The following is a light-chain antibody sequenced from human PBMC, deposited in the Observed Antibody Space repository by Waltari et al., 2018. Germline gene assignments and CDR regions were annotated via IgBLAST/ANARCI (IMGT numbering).Light chain of an antibody. V-gene: IGKV3-11*01. J-gene: IGKJ5*01. Sequence: EIVLQQSPATLSLSPGESATLSCRSSQSVTSYLAGYQQKPGQAPRFLIYDASNRATGIPARFSGSGSGTDFTLTISSLEPEDFAVYYCQQRSNWPPEITFGQGTRLEIK. CDR2: DAS. CDR3: QQRSNWPPEIT. CDR1: QSVTSY.